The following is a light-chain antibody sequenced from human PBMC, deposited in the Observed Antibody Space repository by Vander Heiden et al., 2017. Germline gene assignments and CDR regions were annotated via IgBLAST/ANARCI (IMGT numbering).Light chain of an antibody. CDR1: QDSSTY. CDR3: LHYETLPLT. CDR2: DPS. V-gene: IGKV1-33*01. Sequence: DIQMTQSPSSLSASFGDRVTITCHASQDSSTYLNWYQQKPGQAPTPLIVDPSILATGVPSRVSGSGSGTDFTFTISNVQPEDIATYYCLHYETLPLTFGGGTKVEIK. J-gene: IGKJ4*01.